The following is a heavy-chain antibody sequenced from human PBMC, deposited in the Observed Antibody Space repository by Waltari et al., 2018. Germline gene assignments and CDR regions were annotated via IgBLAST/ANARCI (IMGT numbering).Heavy chain of an antibody. CDR3: ARAREQLVPDAFDI. CDR1: GFTFSSYA. J-gene: IGHJ3*02. CDR2: ISSNGGSK. D-gene: IGHD6-6*01. Sequence: EVQLVESGGGLVQPGGSLRLSCAASGFTFSSYAMHWVRQAPGKGLEYVSAISSNGGSKYYADSVKGRFTISRDNSKNTLYLQMGSLRAEDMAVYYCARAREQLVPDAFDIWGQGTMVTVSS. V-gene: IGHV3-64*07.